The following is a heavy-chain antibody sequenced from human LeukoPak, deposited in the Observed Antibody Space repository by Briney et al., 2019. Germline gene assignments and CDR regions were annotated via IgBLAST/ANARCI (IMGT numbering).Heavy chain of an antibody. D-gene: IGHD4-17*01. CDR3: ARYHGDHYDYYYMDV. Sequence: SETLSLTCPVSGGSISSYYWSWIRQPPGKGLEWIGDIYYSGSTNYNPSLKSRVTISVDTSKNQFSLKLSSVTAADTAVYYCARYHGDHYDYYYMDVWGKGTTVTVSS. V-gene: IGHV4-59*08. J-gene: IGHJ6*03. CDR2: IYYSGST. CDR1: GGSISSYY.